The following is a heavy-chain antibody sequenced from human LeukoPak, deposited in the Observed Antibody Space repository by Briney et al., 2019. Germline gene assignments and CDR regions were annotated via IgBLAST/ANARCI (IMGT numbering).Heavy chain of an antibody. Sequence: PGGSLRLSCAASGLIVNSNYMSWVRQAPGKGLECVSVIYSGGSIYYADSVKGRFTISRDNSKNTLYLQMNSLRAEDTAVYYCARDPSRGLYYFDHWGQGTLVTVSS. V-gene: IGHV3-53*01. CDR1: GLIVNSNY. CDR3: ARDPSRGLYYFDH. CDR2: IYSGGSI. J-gene: IGHJ4*02. D-gene: IGHD3/OR15-3a*01.